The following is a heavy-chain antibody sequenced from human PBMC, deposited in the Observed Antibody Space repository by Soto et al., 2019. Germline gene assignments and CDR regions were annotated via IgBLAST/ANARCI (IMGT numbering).Heavy chain of an antibody. J-gene: IGHJ4*02. CDR3: ARWKRDYDFWSGSIPAHFDY. D-gene: IGHD3-3*01. V-gene: IGHV4-34*01. CDR1: GGSFSGYY. CDR2: INHSGST. Sequence: SETLSLTCAVYGGSFSGYYWSWIRQPPGKGLEWIGEINHSGSTNYNPSLKSRVTISVDTSKNQFSLKLSSVTAADTAVYYCARWKRDYDFWSGSIPAHFDYWGQGTLVTVSS.